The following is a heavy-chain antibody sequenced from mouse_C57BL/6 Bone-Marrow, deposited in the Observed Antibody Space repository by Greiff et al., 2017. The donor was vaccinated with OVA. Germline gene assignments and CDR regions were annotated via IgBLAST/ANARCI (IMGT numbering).Heavy chain of an antibody. V-gene: IGHV1-50*01. CDR3: ASGLTLFAY. D-gene: IGHD2-2*01. CDR1: GFTFTDYY. Sequence: VQLQESGAELVRPGASVKLSCTASGFTFTDYYMHWVKQRPGQGLEWIGEIDPSDSYTNYNQKFKGKATLTVDTSSSTSYMQLSSLTSEDSAVYDCASGLTLFAYWGQGTLVTVSA. J-gene: IGHJ3*01. CDR2: IDPSDSYT.